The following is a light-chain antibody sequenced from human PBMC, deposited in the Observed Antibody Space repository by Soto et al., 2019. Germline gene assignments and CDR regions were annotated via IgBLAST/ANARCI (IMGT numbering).Light chain of an antibody. CDR2: LAS. CDR1: QSLLYSSNSKNY. Sequence: DIVMTQSPDSLAVSLGERATINCKSSQSLLYSSNSKNYLAWYQRKPGQPPKLLIFLASTRESGVPDRFSGSGSGTDFTLTIDGLQAEYVAVYYCQQYLSISRTFGQGTKVEIK. V-gene: IGKV4-1*01. CDR3: QQYLSISRT. J-gene: IGKJ1*01.